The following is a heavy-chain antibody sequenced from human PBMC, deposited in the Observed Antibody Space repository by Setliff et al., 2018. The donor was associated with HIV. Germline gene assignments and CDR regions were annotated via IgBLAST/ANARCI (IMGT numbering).Heavy chain of an antibody. D-gene: IGHD6-6*01. CDR2: INSDGSTT. CDR1: GFTFRNYW. CDR3: ARGHYSRSSG. V-gene: IGHV3-74*01. Sequence: GSLRLSCAASGFTFRNYWMHWVRQSPGKGLMWVSRINSDGSTTTYADSVKGRFTISRDNAKNTVYLQMNSLGADDTAVYYCARGHYSRSSGWGQGTLVTVSS. J-gene: IGHJ4*02.